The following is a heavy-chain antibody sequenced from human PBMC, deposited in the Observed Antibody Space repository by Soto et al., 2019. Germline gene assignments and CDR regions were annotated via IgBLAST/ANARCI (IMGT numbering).Heavy chain of an antibody. CDR3: ARHTPFIAVALYYYYGMDV. D-gene: IGHD6-19*01. V-gene: IGHV5-10-1*01. CDR2: IDPSDSYT. Sequence: PGESLKISCQASGYSFTSYWISWVRQMPGKGLEWMGRIDPSDSYTNYSPSFQGHVTISADKSISTAYLQWSSLKASDTAMYYCARHTPFIAVALYYYYGMDVWGQGTTVTVSS. CDR1: GYSFTSYW. J-gene: IGHJ6*02.